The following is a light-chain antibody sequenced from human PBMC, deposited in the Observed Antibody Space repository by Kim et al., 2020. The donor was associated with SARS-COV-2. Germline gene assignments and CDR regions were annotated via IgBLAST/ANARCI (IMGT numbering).Light chain of an antibody. Sequence: QSVLTQPPSVSAAPGQKVTISCSGSSSNIGNNYVSWYQQVPGTAPKLLIYDDNKRPSGIPDRFSGSKSGTSVTLGITRLQTGDEADYYCATWDGSLYGVVFGGGTQLTVL. V-gene: IGLV1-51*01. CDR1: SSNIGNNY. CDR3: ATWDGSLYGVV. J-gene: IGLJ2*01. CDR2: DDN.